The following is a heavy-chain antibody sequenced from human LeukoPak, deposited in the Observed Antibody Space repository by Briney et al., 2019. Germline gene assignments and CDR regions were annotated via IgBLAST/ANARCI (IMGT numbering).Heavy chain of an antibody. Sequence: GGSLRLSCAASGFTFSSYWMHWVRQAPGKGLVWVSRINSDGSDTTYADSVEGRFTISRDNAKNTLYLQMNSLRAEDTAVYYCAKNGPGLDYFDYWGQGTLVTVSS. V-gene: IGHV3-74*01. J-gene: IGHJ4*02. CDR3: AKNGPGLDYFDY. CDR1: GFTFSSYW. CDR2: INSDGSDT. D-gene: IGHD3-10*01.